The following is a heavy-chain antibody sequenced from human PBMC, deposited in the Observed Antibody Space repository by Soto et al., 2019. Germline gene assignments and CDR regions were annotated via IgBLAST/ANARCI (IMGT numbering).Heavy chain of an antibody. Sequence: QVQLQESCPRLVKPSETLSLTCAVSGDSISPQYWAWARQPPGKGLEFIGYILYSGSTVYNPSLKSRVTIPLDTSKSQFSLKVTSVTATDTAVDFGARLRSSGINPPFDYWGQGLLVTVSS. CDR3: ARLRSSGINPPFDY. D-gene: IGHD1-26*01. V-gene: IGHV4-59*08. J-gene: IGHJ4*02. CDR2: ILYSGST. CDR1: GDSISPQY.